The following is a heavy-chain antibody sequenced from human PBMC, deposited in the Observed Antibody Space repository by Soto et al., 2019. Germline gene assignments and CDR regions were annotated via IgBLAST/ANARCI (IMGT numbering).Heavy chain of an antibody. CDR1: GDSVSSNSAA. CDR3: ARTLLGIAVAGYFDY. D-gene: IGHD6-19*01. J-gene: IGHJ4*02. Sequence: SETLSLTCAISGDSVSSNSAAWNWIRQSPSRGLEWLGRTYYRYKWYNDYAVSVKSRITINPDTSKNQFSLQLNSVTPEDTAVYYCARTLLGIAVAGYFDYWGQGTLVTVSS. CDR2: TYYRYKWYN. V-gene: IGHV6-1*01.